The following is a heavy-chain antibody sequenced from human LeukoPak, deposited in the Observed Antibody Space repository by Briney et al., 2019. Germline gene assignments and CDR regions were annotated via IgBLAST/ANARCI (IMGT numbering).Heavy chain of an antibody. CDR1: GYSFTSYW. V-gene: IGHV5-51*03. Sequence: GESLKISCKGSGYSFTSYWIGWVRQMPGKGLEWMGIIYPGDSDTRYSPSFQGQVTISADKSISTAYLQWSSLKASDTAMYYCATLGGDPKGGGNWFDPWGQGTLVTVSS. D-gene: IGHD2-21*02. CDR2: IYPGDSDT. CDR3: ATLGGDPKGGGNWFDP. J-gene: IGHJ5*02.